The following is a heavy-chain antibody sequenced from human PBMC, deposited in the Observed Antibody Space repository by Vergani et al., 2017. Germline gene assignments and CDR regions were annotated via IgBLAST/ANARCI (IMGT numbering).Heavy chain of an antibody. CDR1: GGTFSSYA. V-gene: IGHV1-69*06. CDR2: IIPIFGTA. Sequence: QVQLVQSGAEVKKPGSSVKVSCKASGGTFSSYAISWVRQAPGQGLEWMGGIIPIFGTANYAQKFQGRVTMTEDTSTDTAYMELSSLRSEDTAVYYCASDTVVTGLGYYYYYMDVWGKGTTVTVSS. CDR3: ASDTVVTGLGYYYYYMDV. J-gene: IGHJ6*03. D-gene: IGHD4-23*01.